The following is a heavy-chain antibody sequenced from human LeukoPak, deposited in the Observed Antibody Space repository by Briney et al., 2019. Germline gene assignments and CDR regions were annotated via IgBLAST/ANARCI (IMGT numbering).Heavy chain of an antibody. V-gene: IGHV4-39*07. Sequence: SETLSLTCTVSGGSISSSSYYWGWIRQPPGKGLEWIGSIYYSGSTYYNPSLKSRVTISVDTSKNQFSLKLSSVTAADTAVYYCARVEVTVFDYWGEGTLVTVSS. J-gene: IGHJ4*02. CDR2: IYYSGST. D-gene: IGHD2-21*02. CDR1: GGSISSSSYY. CDR3: ARVEVTVFDY.